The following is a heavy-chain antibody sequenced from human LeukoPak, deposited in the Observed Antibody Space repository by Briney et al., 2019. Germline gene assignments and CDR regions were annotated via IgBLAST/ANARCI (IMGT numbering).Heavy chain of an antibody. CDR2: INNSRDRR. CDR1: GFTFSSYA. V-gene: IGHV3-23*01. Sequence: YPGGSLRLSCAASGFTFSSYAMSWVRQAPGKGLEWVSGINNSRDRRFYADSVKGRFTISRDNSKNTLYLQMNSLRAEDTAVYYCARGWYNFDYWGQGIRVTVSS. CDR3: ARGWYNFDY. J-gene: IGHJ4*02. D-gene: IGHD6-19*01.